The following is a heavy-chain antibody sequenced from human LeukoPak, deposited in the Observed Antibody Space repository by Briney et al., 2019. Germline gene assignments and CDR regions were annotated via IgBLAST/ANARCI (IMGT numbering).Heavy chain of an antibody. CDR3: ADYDYVWGSRY. CDR1: GITVSDKY. D-gene: IGHD3-16*01. J-gene: IGHJ4*02. Sequence: GGSLRLSCEVSGITVSDKYMSWVRQAPGKGLECVSLIYGGGDTYYADSVKGRFTISRDNSKNTLYLQMNSLRAEDTAVRYCADYDYVWGSRYWGQGTLVTVSS. CDR2: IYGGGDT. V-gene: IGHV3-53*01.